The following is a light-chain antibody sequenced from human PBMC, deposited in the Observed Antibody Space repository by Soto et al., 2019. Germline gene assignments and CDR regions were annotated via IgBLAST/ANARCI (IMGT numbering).Light chain of an antibody. Sequence: QSALTQPASVSESPGQSITISCTGTSSDVGSYNLVSWYQQHPGKAPKLMIYEVSKRPSGVSNRFSGSNSGNTASLTISGLQAEDEADYYCCSYAGSSTSLYVFGTGTKLTVL. J-gene: IGLJ1*01. CDR3: CSYAGSSTSLYV. CDR1: SSDVGSYNL. V-gene: IGLV2-23*02. CDR2: EVS.